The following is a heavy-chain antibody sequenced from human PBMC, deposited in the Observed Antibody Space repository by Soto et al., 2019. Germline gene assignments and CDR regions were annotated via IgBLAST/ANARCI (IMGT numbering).Heavy chain of an antibody. J-gene: IGHJ4*02. CDR1: GGSISSSSYY. CDR2: IYYSGST. Sequence: SETLSLTCPVSGGSISSSSYYWGWIRLPPGKGLEWSGSIYYSGSTYYNPSLKSRVTISVDTSKNQFSLKLSSVTAADTAVYYCARLLVVKTYYFDYWGQGTLVTVSS. V-gene: IGHV4-39*01. D-gene: IGHD2-15*01. CDR3: ARLLVVKTYYFDY.